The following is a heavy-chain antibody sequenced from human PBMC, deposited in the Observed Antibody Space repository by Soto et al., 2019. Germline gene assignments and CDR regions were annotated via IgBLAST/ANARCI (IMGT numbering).Heavy chain of an antibody. CDR2: ISGSGGST. CDR1: GFTFSSYA. V-gene: IGHV3-23*01. J-gene: IGHJ4*02. D-gene: IGHD4-4*01. CDR3: AKQMTTVTTGNYFDY. Sequence: GGSLRLSCAASGFTFSSYAVSWVRQAPGKGLEWVSAISGSGGSTFYADSVKGRFTISRDNSKNTLYLQMNSLRAEDTAVYYCAKQMTTVTTGNYFDYWGQGTLVTVSS.